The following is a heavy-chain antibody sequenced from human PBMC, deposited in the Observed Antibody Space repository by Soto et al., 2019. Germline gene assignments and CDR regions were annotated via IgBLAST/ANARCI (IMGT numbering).Heavy chain of an antibody. V-gene: IGHV3-23*01. Sequence: PGGSLRLSCAASGFTFSSYAMSWVRQAPGKGLEWVAAISGSGGSTYYADSVKGRFTISRDNSKNTLYLQMNSLRAEDTAVYYCAKDIAPYYYDSNFDYWGQGTLVTVSS. D-gene: IGHD3-22*01. CDR3: AKDIAPYYYDSNFDY. CDR1: GFTFSSYA. CDR2: ISGSGGST. J-gene: IGHJ4*02.